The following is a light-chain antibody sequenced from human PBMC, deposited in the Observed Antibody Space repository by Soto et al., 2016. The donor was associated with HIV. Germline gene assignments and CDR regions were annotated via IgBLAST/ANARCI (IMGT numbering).Light chain of an antibody. CDR1: NVGSKS. J-gene: IGLJ3*02. CDR2: EDF. V-gene: IGLV3-21*03. Sequence: SYELTQPPSVSVAPGKTATITCGGDNVGSKSVQWYQQRPGQAPVLVVFEDFDRPSGIPERFPGAKSGNTATLTISGVEAGDEADYYCQLWYDGDHWVFGGGTKLTVL. CDR3: QLWYDGDHWV.